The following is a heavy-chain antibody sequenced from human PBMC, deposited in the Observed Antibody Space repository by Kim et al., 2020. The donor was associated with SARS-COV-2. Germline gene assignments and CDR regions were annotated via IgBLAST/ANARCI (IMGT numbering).Heavy chain of an antibody. J-gene: IGHJ3*02. V-gene: IGHV3-73*01. CDR2: IRSKVNGYAT. CDR3: TRVPGTTLAFGDAFDN. D-gene: IGHD1-1*01. CDR1: WFAFGGSA. Sequence: WFAFGGSAIHGVHRASGKGLEWVGRIRSKVNGYATAYSASVRGRCTISRDDARNTAYLQMNSLKTEDTAVYYCTRVPGTTLAFGDAFDNW.